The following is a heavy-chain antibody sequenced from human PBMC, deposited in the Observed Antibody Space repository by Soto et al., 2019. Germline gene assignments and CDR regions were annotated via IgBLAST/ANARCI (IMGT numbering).Heavy chain of an antibody. CDR3: ATGGRYCSGGSCHRDAFDI. J-gene: IGHJ3*02. Sequence: ASVKVSCKASGYTFTGYYMHWVRQAPGQGLEWMGWINPNSGGTNYAQKFQGWVTMTRDTSISTAYMEMSRLRSDDTAVYYCATGGRYCSGGSCHRDAFDIWGQGTMVTVSS. CDR1: GYTFTGYY. D-gene: IGHD2-15*01. CDR2: INPNSGGT. V-gene: IGHV1-2*04.